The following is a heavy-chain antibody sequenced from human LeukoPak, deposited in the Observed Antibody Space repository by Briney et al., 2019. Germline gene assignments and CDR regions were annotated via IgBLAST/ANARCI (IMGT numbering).Heavy chain of an antibody. J-gene: IGHJ3*02. CDR2: IYTSGST. CDR3: ARSAMVTHAFDI. CDR1: GGSISSYY. Sequence: SETLFLTCTVSGGSISSYYWSWIRQPAGKGLEWIGRIYTSGSTNYNPSLKSRVTMSVDTSKSQFSLKLSSVTAADTAVYYCARSAMVTHAFDIWGQGTMVTVSS. D-gene: IGHD5-18*01. V-gene: IGHV4-4*07.